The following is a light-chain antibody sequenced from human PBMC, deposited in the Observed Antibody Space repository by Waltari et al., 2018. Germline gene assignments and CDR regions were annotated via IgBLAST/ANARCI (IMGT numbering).Light chain of an antibody. CDR3: CSYAGRGTYV. V-gene: IGLV2-23*02. CDR2: EVF. CDR1: TSDVGSYDL. Sequence: QSALTQPASVSGTPGQSITISCSGNTSDVGSYDLGSWYQQHPGEAPKLLICEVFKRPPDTSSRFSGAKSGSTASLTIAGLQPEDEADYYCCSYAGRGTYVFGSGTKVTVL. J-gene: IGLJ1*01.